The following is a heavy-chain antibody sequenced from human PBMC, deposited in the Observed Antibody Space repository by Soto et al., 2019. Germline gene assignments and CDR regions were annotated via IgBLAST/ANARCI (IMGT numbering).Heavy chain of an antibody. D-gene: IGHD2-21*02. V-gene: IGHV4-34*01. CDR2: INHSGST. Sequence: PSATLSLTCAVYGGSFSGYYWSWIRQPPWKGLELIGEINHSGSTNYNPALKSRVTISVATSKNQFSPKLSSVTAADTAVYYCAKALYCGGDCSLNRFDHWGQGTLVTVSS. CDR3: AKALYCGGDCSLNRFDH. J-gene: IGHJ5*02. CDR1: GGSFSGYY.